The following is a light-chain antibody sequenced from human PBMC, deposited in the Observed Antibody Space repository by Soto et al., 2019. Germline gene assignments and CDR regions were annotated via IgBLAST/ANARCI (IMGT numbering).Light chain of an antibody. CDR1: SSNIGADNF. CDR2: DVN. Sequence: QSALTQPPSVSGAPGQTVTISCTGTSSNIGADNFVPWYQQLPGTAPKLLLYDVNNRPSGVSNRFSGSKSGNTASLAISGLQDEDEADYYCTSWPTSTTMIFGGGTKVTVL. V-gene: IGLV2-14*03. J-gene: IGLJ2*01. CDR3: TSWPTSTTMI.